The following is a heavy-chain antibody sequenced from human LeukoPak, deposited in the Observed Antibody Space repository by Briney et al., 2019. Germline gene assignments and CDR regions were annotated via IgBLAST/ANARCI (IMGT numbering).Heavy chain of an antibody. CDR1: GRSISSSSYY. J-gene: IGHJ4*02. CDR2: IYYSENT. Sequence: PSETLSLTCTVSGRSISSSSYYWGWVRQPPGKGLEWIGSIYYSENTYYNPSLKSRVTISVDTSKNQFSLKLSSVTAADTAVYYCARHRTRDGSTSFDYWGQGTLVTVSS. CDR3: ARHRTRDGSTSFDY. V-gene: IGHV4-39*01. D-gene: IGHD5-24*01.